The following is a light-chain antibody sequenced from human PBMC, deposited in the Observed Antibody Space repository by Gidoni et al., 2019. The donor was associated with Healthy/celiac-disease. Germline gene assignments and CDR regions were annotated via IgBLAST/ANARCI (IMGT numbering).Light chain of an antibody. CDR3: QVWDSSSDHPYV. CDR2: YDS. Sequence: SYVLTQPPSVSVAPGKTARITWGGNNIGSKSVHWYQQKPGQAPVLVIYYDSDRPSVIPERFSGSNSGNTATLTISRVEAGDEADYYCQVWDSSSDHPYVFGTGTKVTVL. CDR1: NIGSKS. V-gene: IGLV3-21*04. J-gene: IGLJ1*01.